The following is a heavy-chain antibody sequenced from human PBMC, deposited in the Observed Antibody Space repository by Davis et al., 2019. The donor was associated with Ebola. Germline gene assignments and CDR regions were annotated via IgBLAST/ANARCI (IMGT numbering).Heavy chain of an antibody. D-gene: IGHD2-2*02. CDR3: ARHLKGYCSSTSCYRDYMDV. J-gene: IGHJ6*03. V-gene: IGHV5-10-1*01. Sequence: GESLKISCKGSGYSFTSYWISWVRQMPGKGLEWMGRIDPSDSYTNYSPSFQGHVTISADKSISTAYLQWSSLKASDTAMYYCARHLKGYCSSTSCYRDYMDVWGKGTTVTVSS. CDR2: IDPSDSYT. CDR1: GYSFTSYW.